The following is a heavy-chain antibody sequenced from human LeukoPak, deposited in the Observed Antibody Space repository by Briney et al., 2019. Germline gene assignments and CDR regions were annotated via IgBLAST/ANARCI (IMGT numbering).Heavy chain of an antibody. J-gene: IGHJ4*02. CDR1: GGSISSGSYY. V-gene: IGHV4-61*02. CDR2: IYTSGST. CDR3: ARDSYYYGSGSYYN. D-gene: IGHD3-10*01. Sequence: PSETLSLTCTVSGGSISSGSYYWSWIRQPAGKGLEWIGRIYTSGSTNYNPSLKSRVTISVDTSKNQSSLKLSSVTAADTAVYYCARDSYYYGSGSYYNWGQGTLVTVS.